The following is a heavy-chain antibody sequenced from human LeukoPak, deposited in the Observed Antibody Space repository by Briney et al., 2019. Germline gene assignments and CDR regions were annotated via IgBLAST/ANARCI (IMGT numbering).Heavy chain of an antibody. CDR2: IKQDGSDK. D-gene: IGHD6-13*01. J-gene: IGHJ4*02. CDR3: ARDSYSSSWSGLFDY. CDR1: GFTLSTYW. V-gene: IGHV3-7*01. Sequence: GGSLRLSCAASGFTLSTYWMSWVRQAPGKGLEWVATIKQDGSDKYYVDSAKGRFTISRDNAKNSLFLQMNSLRAEDTAVYYCARDSYSSSWSGLFDYWGRGTLVTVS.